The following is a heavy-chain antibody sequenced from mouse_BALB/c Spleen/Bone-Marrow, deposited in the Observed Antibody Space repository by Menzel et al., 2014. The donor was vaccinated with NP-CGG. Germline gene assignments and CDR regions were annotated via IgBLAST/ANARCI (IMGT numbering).Heavy chain of an antibody. Sequence: VKLVESGAELVRPGASVKLSCKASGYTFTSYWINWVKQRPGQGLEWIGNIYPSDSYTNYNQKFKDKATLTVDKSSSTAYMQLSSATSEDSAVYYCTRSYGSSYEYYFDYWGQGTTLTVSS. CDR1: GYTFTSYW. D-gene: IGHD1-1*01. J-gene: IGHJ2*01. CDR2: IYPSDSYT. V-gene: IGHV1-69*02. CDR3: TRSYGSSYEYYFDY.